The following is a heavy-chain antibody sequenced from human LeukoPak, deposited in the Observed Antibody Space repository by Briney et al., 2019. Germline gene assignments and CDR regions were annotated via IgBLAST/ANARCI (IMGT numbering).Heavy chain of an antibody. J-gene: IGHJ6*03. Sequence: GASVKVSCKASGYTFFRFGITWVRQAPGQGLEWMGWISPYNGNTNYAQKLQGRVTMTTDTSTNTAYMELRSLRSDDTAVYYCARAFKVIPAAMEYYYYMDVWGKGTTVTVSS. CDR3: ARAFKVIPAAMEYYYYMDV. CDR1: GYTFFRFG. CDR2: ISPYNGNT. V-gene: IGHV1-18*01. D-gene: IGHD2-2*01.